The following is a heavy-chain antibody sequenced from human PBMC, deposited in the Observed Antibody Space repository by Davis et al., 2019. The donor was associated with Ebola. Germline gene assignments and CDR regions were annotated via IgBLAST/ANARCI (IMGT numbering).Heavy chain of an antibody. Sequence: GESLKISCAASGFTFSNYAMSWVRQAPGGGLEWVSGISASGADIKYADSVRGRFSISRDDSKNTVYLQMNNLRAEDTAVYYCAKDLLWWSASDVWGQGTTVTVSS. J-gene: IGHJ6*02. CDR3: AKDLLWWSASDV. D-gene: IGHD2-21*01. CDR2: ISASGADI. V-gene: IGHV3-23*01. CDR1: GFTFSNYA.